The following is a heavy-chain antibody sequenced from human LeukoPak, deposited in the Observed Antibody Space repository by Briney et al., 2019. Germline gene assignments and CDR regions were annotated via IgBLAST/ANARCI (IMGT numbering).Heavy chain of an antibody. V-gene: IGHV1-69*13. CDR1: GGTFSSYV. CDR2: IIPIFGTA. J-gene: IGHJ6*03. CDR3: ARDRRRYDYYYYYMDV. D-gene: IGHD1-14*01. Sequence: SVKVSCKASGGTFSSYVISWVRQAPGQGLEWMGGIIPIFGTANYAQKFQGRVTITADESTSTAYMELSSLRSEDTAVYYCARDRRRYDYYYYYMDVWGKGTTVTVSS.